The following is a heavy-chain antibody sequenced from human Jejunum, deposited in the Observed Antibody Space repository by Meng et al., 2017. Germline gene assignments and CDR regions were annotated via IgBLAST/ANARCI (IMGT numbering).Heavy chain of an antibody. CDR3: AKDGQWPDRLDY. CDR2: IVYDGSKT. V-gene: IGHV3-30*18. Sequence: QVQLVESGGGVVQLGGSLRLSCAASGFTFSSYYMHWVCQAPGKGLEWVAVIVYDGSKTYYADAVKGRFTISRDNSKNTLYLQMNSLRPEDTAVYYCAKDGQWPDRLDYWGLGTLVTVSS. J-gene: IGHJ4*02. D-gene: IGHD6-19*01. CDR1: GFTFSSYY.